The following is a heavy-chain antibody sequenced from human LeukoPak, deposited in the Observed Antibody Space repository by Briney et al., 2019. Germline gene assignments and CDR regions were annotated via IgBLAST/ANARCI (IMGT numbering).Heavy chain of an antibody. J-gene: IGHJ4*02. Sequence: SETLSLTCAVYGGSFSGYYWSWIRQPPGKGLEWIGGINHSGSTNYNPSLKSRVTISVDTSKNQFSLKLSSVTAADTAVYYCARGRGSADYWGQGTLVTVSS. V-gene: IGHV4-34*01. CDR2: INHSGST. D-gene: IGHD3-10*01. CDR1: GGSFSGYY. CDR3: ARGRGSADY.